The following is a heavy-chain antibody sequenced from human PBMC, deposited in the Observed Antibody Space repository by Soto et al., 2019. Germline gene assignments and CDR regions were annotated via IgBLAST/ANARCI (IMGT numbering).Heavy chain of an antibody. CDR3: AREGLAAAGPGEGYYYYGMDV. CDR2: ISYDGSNK. Sequence: QVQLVESGGGVVQPGRSLRLSCAASGFTFSSYAMHWVRQAPGKGLEWVAVISYDGSNKYYADSVKGRFTISRDNSKNTLYLQMNSLRAEDTAVYYCAREGLAAAGPGEGYYYYGMDVWGQGTTVTVSS. D-gene: IGHD6-13*01. V-gene: IGHV3-30-3*01. CDR1: GFTFSSYA. J-gene: IGHJ6*02.